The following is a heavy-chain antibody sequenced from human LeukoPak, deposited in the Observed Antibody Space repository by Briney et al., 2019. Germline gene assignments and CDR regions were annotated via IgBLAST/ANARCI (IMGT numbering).Heavy chain of an antibody. CDR1: GFTFSSYG. D-gene: IGHD2-15*01. CDR3: AKDLERYCSGGSCSGPFDP. CDR2: IPYDGSNK. V-gene: IGHV3-30*18. J-gene: IGHJ5*02. Sequence: GGSLRLSCAASGFTFSSYGMHWVRQAPGKGLGWVAVIPYDGSNKYYADSVKGRFTISRDNSKNTLYLQMNSLRAEDTAVYYCAKDLERYCSGGSCSGPFDPWGQGTLVTVSS.